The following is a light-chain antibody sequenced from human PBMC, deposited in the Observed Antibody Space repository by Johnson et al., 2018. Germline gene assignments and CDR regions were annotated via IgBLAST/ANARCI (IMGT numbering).Light chain of an antibody. Sequence: QSVLTQPPSVSAAPGQKVTISCSGSSSNIGNNYVSWYQQLPGTAPKLLIYENNKRPSGIPDRFSGSKSGTSATLGITGLQTGDEADYYCGTWDSSLSAGNVFGTGTNVTAL. CDR2: ENN. V-gene: IGLV1-51*02. CDR1: SSNIGNNY. J-gene: IGLJ1*01. CDR3: GTWDSSLSAGNV.